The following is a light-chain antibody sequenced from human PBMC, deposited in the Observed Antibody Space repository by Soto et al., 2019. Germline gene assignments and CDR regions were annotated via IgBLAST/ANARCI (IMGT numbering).Light chain of an antibody. CDR2: DAS. V-gene: IGKV1-5*01. CDR3: QQYKSESPVT. Sequence: DIQMTQSPSTLSASVGDRVTITCRASQSISTYLAWYQQKPGKAPKVLIYDASSLESGVPSRFSGSGSGTEFTLTITSLQPDDFATYYCQQYKSESPVTFXQGTKVDIK. J-gene: IGKJ1*01. CDR1: QSISTY.